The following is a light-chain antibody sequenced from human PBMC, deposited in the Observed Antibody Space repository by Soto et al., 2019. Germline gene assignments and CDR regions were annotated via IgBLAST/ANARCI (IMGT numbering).Light chain of an antibody. J-gene: IGKJ1*01. V-gene: IGKV1-5*01. CDR2: DAS. CDR1: QSISSW. CDR3: QQYNSYSPT. Sequence: DIQMTQSPSTLSAFVGDRVTITCRASQSISSWLAWYHQKPGKAPKLLIYDASSLESGVPSRFSGSGSGTEFNLTISRLQTDDFATYYCQQYNSYSPTFGQGTKLDIK.